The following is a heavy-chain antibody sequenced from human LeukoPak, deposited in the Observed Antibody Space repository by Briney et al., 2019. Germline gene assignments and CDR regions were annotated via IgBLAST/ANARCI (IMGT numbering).Heavy chain of an antibody. D-gene: IGHD3-22*01. CDR2: IYSGGST. V-gene: IGHV3-66*04. CDR3: ARQGDDSSGYPFDY. CDR1: GFAVSSNY. J-gene: IGHJ4*02. Sequence: PGGSLRLSCAASGFAVSSNYMSWVRQAPGKGLEWVSVIYSGGSTYYADSVKGRFTISRDNSKNTLYLQMNSLRAEDTAVYYCARQGDDSSGYPFDYWGQGTLVTVSS.